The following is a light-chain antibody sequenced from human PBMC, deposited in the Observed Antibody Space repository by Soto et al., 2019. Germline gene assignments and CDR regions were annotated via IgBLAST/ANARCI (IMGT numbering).Light chain of an antibody. CDR2: GAS. CDR3: PQSYSTPRA. J-gene: IGKJ4*01. Sequence: DIQMTQSPSSLSASVGDRVTITCRASQSISNYLNWYQQKPGIAPKLLIYGASSLQSGVPSRVSGSGYGTDFTLTISSLQPEDFATYYCPQSYSTPRAFGGGTKVEIK. V-gene: IGKV1-39*01. CDR1: QSISNY.